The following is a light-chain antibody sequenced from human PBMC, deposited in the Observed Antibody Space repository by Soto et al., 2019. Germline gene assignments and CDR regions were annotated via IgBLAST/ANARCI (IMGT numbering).Light chain of an antibody. CDR1: SSNIGSNT. CDR2: SNN. CDR3: AAWDDSLNGWV. V-gene: IGLV1-44*01. J-gene: IGLJ3*02. Sequence: QSVLTQPPSASGTPGQRVTISCSGSSSNIGSNTVNWYQQLPGTAPKLRIYSNNQRPSGVPDLFSGSKSGTSAALAISGLQSEDEAGYYCAAWDDSLNGWVVGGGTKLTVL.